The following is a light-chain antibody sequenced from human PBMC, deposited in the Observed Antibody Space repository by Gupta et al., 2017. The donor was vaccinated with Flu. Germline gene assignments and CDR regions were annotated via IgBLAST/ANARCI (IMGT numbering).Light chain of an antibody. CDR3: LQGVTTPLT. CDR1: QTISNY. V-gene: IGKV1-39*01. J-gene: IGKJ3*01. Sequence: DIQMAQSPSSLSASLGDRVTITCRADQTISNYLSWYQQKPGKAPRLLISSASHLESGVPSRFRGSGSGTNFSLTIDRLQPDDFATYYCLQGVTTPLTFGPGTNVHIQ. CDR2: SAS.